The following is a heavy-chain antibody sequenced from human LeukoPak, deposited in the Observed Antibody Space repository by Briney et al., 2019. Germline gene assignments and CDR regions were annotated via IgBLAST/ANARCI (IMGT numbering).Heavy chain of an antibody. D-gene: IGHD4-17*01. J-gene: IGHJ5*02. Sequence: GGSLRLSCAASGFTFSNYAMSWVRQAPGKGLEWVSAIHTSGDTCYADSVKGRFTISRDTSKNTLYLQINSLRVEDTAVYYCIVFGDSNHWGQGTLVTVSS. CDR3: IVFGDSNH. CDR2: IHTSGDT. CDR1: GFTFSNYA. V-gene: IGHV3-23*05.